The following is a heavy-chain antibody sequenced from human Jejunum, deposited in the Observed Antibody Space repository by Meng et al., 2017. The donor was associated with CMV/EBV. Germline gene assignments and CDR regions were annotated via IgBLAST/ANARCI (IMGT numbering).Heavy chain of an antibody. CDR1: AFTFTTYS. J-gene: IGHJ6*02. D-gene: IGHD3-3*01. Sequence: SAFTFTTYSMTWVRQAPGKGLEWVSSISRSSSYIYYADSVKGRFTISRDNAKNSLYLQMNSLRAEDTAVYYCARAGGIYDSPDVWGQGTTVTVSS. V-gene: IGHV3-21*01. CDR2: ISRSSSYI. CDR3: ARAGGIYDSPDV.